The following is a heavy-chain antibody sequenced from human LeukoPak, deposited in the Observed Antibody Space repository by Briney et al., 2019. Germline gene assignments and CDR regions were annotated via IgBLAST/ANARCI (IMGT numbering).Heavy chain of an antibody. D-gene: IGHD6-19*01. CDR1: GFTFSTYA. Sequence: GESLRLSCAASGFTFSTYAMNWVRQEAGKGLEWVSSISYSGRDKFYADSVKGRFTISRDNAKNSLYLQMNSLRAEDTAVYYCARDGSGWSSDYWGQGTLVTVFS. V-gene: IGHV3-21*01. CDR2: ISYSGRDK. CDR3: ARDGSGWSSDY. J-gene: IGHJ4*02.